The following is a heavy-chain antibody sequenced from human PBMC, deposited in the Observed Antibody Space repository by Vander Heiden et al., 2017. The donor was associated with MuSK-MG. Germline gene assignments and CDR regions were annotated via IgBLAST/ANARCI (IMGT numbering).Heavy chain of an antibody. J-gene: IGHJ4*02. Sequence: QITLKESGPTLVKPTQTLTLTCTFSGFSLSTSGVGVGWIRQPPGKALEWLALIYWDDDQRYSPSLKSRLTITKYTSINQVVLTMTKLETVDTTTYCCAHIILRLGELFHYRGQGSLVTVSS. CDR2: IYWDDDQ. CDR3: AHIILRLGELFHY. CDR1: GFSLSTSGVG. D-gene: IGHD3-16*01. V-gene: IGHV2-5*02.